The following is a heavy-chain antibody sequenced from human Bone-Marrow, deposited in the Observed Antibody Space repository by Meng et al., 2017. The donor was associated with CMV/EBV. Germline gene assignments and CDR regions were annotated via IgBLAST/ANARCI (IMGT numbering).Heavy chain of an antibody. Sequence: GESLKISCAASGFIFSDYNMNWVRQAPGKGLEWIAYISRSGTNTFYSDSVRGRLTIPRDNAKNSLFLQTDSLRAEDTAVYYCARDRLRNFDYWGQGILVTVSS. CDR3: ARDRLRNFDY. CDR2: ISRSGTNT. D-gene: IGHD1-14*01. V-gene: IGHV3-48*04. J-gene: IGHJ4*02. CDR1: GFIFSDYN.